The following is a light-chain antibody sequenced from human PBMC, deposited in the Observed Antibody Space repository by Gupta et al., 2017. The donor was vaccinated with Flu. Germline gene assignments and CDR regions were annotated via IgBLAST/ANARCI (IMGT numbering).Light chain of an antibody. V-gene: IGKV4-1*01. CDR1: QSVLYSSNNKNY. CDR2: WAS. Sequence: SLGARATINCKSSQSVLYSSNNKNYLAWYQQKPGQPPKLLIYWASTRESGVPDRFSGSGSGTDFTLTISSLQAEDVAVYYCQQYDSSPLTFGGGTKVEIK. J-gene: IGKJ4*01. CDR3: QQYDSSPLT.